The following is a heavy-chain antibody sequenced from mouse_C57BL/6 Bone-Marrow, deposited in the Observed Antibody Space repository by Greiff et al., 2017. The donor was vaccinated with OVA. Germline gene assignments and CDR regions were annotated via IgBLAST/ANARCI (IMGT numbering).Heavy chain of an antibody. CDR2: IYPRSGNT. CDR3: ALTQYFDV. Sequence: VKLMESGAELARPGASVKLSCKASGYTLTSYGISWVKQRTGQALEWIGEIYPRSGNTYYNEKFKGKATLTADKSSSTAYMELRSLTSEDSAVYFCALTQYFDVWGTGTTVTVSS. V-gene: IGHV1-81*01. CDR1: GYTLTSYG. D-gene: IGHD4-1*01. J-gene: IGHJ1*03.